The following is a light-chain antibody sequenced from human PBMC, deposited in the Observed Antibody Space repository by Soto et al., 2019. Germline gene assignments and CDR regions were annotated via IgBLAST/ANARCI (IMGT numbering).Light chain of an antibody. V-gene: IGKV3-15*01. J-gene: IGKJ4*01. CDR2: FAS. CDR3: QRYDEWPLT. CDR1: QTVSNN. Sequence: RVMTQSPATLSVSPGEKATLSCRASQTVSNNLAWYQQKPGQAPRLLIYFASTRATGIPARFSGSGSGTEFTFTISSLQSEDFAVYYCQRYDEWPLTFGGGTKVDI.